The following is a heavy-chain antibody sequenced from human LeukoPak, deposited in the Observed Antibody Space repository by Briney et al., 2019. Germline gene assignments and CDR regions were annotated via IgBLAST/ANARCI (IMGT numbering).Heavy chain of an antibody. D-gene: IGHD3-3*01. Sequence: SETLSLTCAVYGGSFSGYYWSWIRQPPGKGLEWIGEINHSGSTNYNPSLKSRVTISVDTSKNQFSLKLSSVTAADTAVYYCARRGFAGSYDFWSGYYPRVSGRCYMDVWGKGTTVTVSS. V-gene: IGHV4-34*01. J-gene: IGHJ6*03. CDR3: ARRGFAGSYDFWSGYYPRVSGRCYMDV. CDR1: GGSFSGYY. CDR2: INHSGST.